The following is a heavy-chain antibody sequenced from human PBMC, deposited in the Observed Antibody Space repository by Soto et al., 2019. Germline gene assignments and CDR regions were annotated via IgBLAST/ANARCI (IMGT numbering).Heavy chain of an antibody. Sequence: ASVKVSCKASGYTFTGYYMHWVRQAPGQGLEWMGWINPNSGGTNYAQKFQGRVTMTRDTSISTAYMELSRLRSDDTAVYYCARTEPRYYGSGSPLNYYYYGMDVWGQGTTVTVSS. CDR1: GYTFTGYY. D-gene: IGHD3-10*01. CDR2: INPNSGGT. J-gene: IGHJ6*02. V-gene: IGHV1-2*02. CDR3: ARTEPRYYGSGSPLNYYYYGMDV.